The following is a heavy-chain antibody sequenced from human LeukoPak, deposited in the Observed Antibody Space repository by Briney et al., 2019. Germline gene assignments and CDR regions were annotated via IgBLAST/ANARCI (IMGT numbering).Heavy chain of an antibody. D-gene: IGHD6-6*01. Sequence: GGSLRLSCAASGFTFSPYTMHWFRQPPGRGLEWISYINTGSTTIYYADSVKGRFTVSRDNAKNSLYLHMNSLRAEDTAVYYCARDSSVCEFDVWGQGTMVTVSS. CDR2: INTGSTTI. CDR3: ARDSSVCEFDV. CDR1: GFTFSPYT. V-gene: IGHV3-48*01. J-gene: IGHJ3*01.